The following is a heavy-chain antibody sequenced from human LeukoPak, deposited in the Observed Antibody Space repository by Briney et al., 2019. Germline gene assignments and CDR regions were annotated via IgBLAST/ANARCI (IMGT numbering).Heavy chain of an antibody. CDR1: GFTFSSYA. V-gene: IGHV3-30-3*01. CDR2: ISYDGSNK. D-gene: IGHD2-2*02. CDR3: ATLIRYCSSTSCYMPVGYSYGPTTDDFDY. J-gene: IGHJ4*02. Sequence: PGRSLRLSCAASGFTFSSYAMPWVRQAPGKGLEWVAVISYDGSNKYYADSVKGRFTISRDNSKNTLYLQMNSLRAEDTAVYYCATLIRYCSSTSCYMPVGYSYGPTTDDFDYWGQGTLVTVSS.